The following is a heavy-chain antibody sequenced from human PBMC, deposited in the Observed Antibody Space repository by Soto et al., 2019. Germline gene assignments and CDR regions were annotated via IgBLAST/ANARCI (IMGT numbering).Heavy chain of an antibody. CDR3: VRWGTTGGFDL. CDR1: GFMFKSYV. J-gene: IGHJ4*02. CDR2: TSYDGNKK. V-gene: IGHV3-30*19. D-gene: IGHD3-16*01. Sequence: QLQLVESGGGVVQPGTSLRLSCTASGFMFKSYVMHWVRQAPGKGLEWVALTSYDGNKKYHGDSVKGRFTVSRDNSKNTLHLQMDSLSPEDTALYFCVRWGTTGGFDLWGQGTLVSVSS.